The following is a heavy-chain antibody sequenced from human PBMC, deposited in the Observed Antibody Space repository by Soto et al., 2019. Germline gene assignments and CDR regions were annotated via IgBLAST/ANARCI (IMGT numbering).Heavy chain of an antibody. CDR2: IYYSGST. D-gene: IGHD6-13*01. CDR3: AVDQGSSWYGGWFDP. CDR1: GGSISSGGYY. V-gene: IGHV4-31*03. Sequence: QVQLQESGPGLVKASQTLSLTCTVSGGSISSGGYYWSWIRQHPGKGLEWIGYIYYSGSTYYNPSLKSRVTISLDMSKNQFSLKLSSVTAADTAVYYCAVDQGSSWYGGWFDPWGQGTLVTVSS. J-gene: IGHJ5*02.